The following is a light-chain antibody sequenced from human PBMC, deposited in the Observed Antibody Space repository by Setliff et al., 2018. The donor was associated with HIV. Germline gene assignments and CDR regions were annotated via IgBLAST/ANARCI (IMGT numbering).Light chain of an antibody. Sequence: QSALTQPASVSGSPGQSITISCTGSSSDVGGYNYVSWSQHHPGKAPKLLIYEVSNRPSGVSNRFSGSKSGNTASLTISGLQAEDDADYYCCSYASNRARVFGTGTKVTVL. V-gene: IGLV2-14*01. CDR2: EVS. CDR3: CSYASNRARV. J-gene: IGLJ1*01. CDR1: SSDVGGYNY.